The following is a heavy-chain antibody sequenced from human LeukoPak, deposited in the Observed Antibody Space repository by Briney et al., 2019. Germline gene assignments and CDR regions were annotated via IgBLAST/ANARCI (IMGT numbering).Heavy chain of an antibody. Sequence: GGSLRLSCAASGFTFSSYSMKWVRQAPGKGREWVSYISSSGSTIYYADSVKGRFTISRDNAKNSLYLQINSLRAEDTAVYYCAELGITMIGGVWGKGTTVTISS. CDR3: AELGITMIGGV. J-gene: IGHJ6*04. D-gene: IGHD3-10*02. CDR2: ISSSGSTI. CDR1: GFTFSSYS. V-gene: IGHV3-48*04.